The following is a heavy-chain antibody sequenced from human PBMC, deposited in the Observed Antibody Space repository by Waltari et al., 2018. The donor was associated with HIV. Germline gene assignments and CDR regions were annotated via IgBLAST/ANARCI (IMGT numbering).Heavy chain of an antibody. D-gene: IGHD2-8*01. V-gene: IGHV4-59*01. CDR2: VAYSGST. Sequence: QVQLQESGPGLVKPSGTLSLTCTVSGGSIRNYWWRLIRQHTGEGLEWVGCVAYSGSTDYNPSLKSRVTISGDTSKNQFSLKLSSVTAADTAVYYCARGGCVNGVCYRGLLDSWGQGTLVTVSS. J-gene: IGHJ4*02. CDR3: ARGGCVNGVCYRGLLDS. CDR1: GGSIRNYW.